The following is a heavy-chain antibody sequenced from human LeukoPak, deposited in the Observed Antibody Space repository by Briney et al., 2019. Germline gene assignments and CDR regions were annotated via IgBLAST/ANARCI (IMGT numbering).Heavy chain of an antibody. D-gene: IGHD5-24*01. V-gene: IGHV3-7*04. J-gene: IGHJ4*02. Sequence: GGSLRLSCAASGFTFSIYAMTWVRQAPGKGLEWVANIKQDGSKKSYVDSVKGRFTISRDNAKNSLYLQMNSLRAEDTAIYYCTRVGYIDEGIDYWGQGTLVTVSS. CDR3: TRVGYIDEGIDY. CDR2: IKQDGSKK. CDR1: GFTFSIYA.